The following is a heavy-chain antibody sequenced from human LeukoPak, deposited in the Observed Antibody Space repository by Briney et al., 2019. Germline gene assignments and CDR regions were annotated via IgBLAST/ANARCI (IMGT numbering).Heavy chain of an antibody. Sequence: ASVKVSCKASGYTFTGYYMHWVRQAPGQGLEWMGWINPNSGGTNYAQKFQGRVTMTRDTSISTAYMELSRLRSDDTAVYYCARVAANLGGYYYYYMDVWGKGTTVTVSS. CDR3: ARVAANLGGYYYYYMDV. J-gene: IGHJ6*03. CDR1: GYTFTGYY. V-gene: IGHV1-2*02. CDR2: INPNSGGT. D-gene: IGHD2-15*01.